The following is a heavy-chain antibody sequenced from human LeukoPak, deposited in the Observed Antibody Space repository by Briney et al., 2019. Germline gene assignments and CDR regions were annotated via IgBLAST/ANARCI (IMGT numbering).Heavy chain of an antibody. J-gene: IGHJ5*02. CDR1: GGSFSGYY. CDR3: ARGRYIYGSGSYSNWFDP. D-gene: IGHD3-10*01. CDR2: INHSGST. V-gene: IGHV4-34*01. Sequence: PSETLSLTCAVYGGSFSGYYWSWIRQPPGKGLEWIGEINHSGSTNYNPSLKSRVTISVDTSKNQFSLKLSSVTAADTAVYYCARGRYIYGSGSYSNWFDPWGQGTLVTVSS.